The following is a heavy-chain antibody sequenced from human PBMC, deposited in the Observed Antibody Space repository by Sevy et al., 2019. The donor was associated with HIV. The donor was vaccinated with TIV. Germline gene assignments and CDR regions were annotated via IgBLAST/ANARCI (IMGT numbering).Heavy chain of an antibody. V-gene: IGHV1-69*13. CDR3: ASDVSDNAFDI. CDR2: IIPIFGTA. D-gene: IGHD3-16*02. Sequence: ASVKVSCKASGGTFSSYAISWERQAPGRGLEWMGGIIPIFGTANYAQKFQGRVTITADESTSTAYMELSSLRSEDTAVYYCASDVSDNAFDIWGQGTMVTVSS. CDR1: GGTFSSYA. J-gene: IGHJ3*02.